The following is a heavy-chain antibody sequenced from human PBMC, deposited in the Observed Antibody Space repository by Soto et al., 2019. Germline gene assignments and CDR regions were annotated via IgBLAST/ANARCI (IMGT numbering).Heavy chain of an antibody. CDR1: GLTFSNYG. CDR3: EGRDDPFHV. V-gene: IGHV3-33*01. J-gene: IGHJ3*01. Sequence: QVPLVESGGGVVQPERSLRLSCVGTGLTFSNYGIHWVRQAPGRGLEWVAVIWHDGSQKYSADSVRGRFTISRDNSKNTVYLQMNSLRAEDTAVYYCEGRDDPFHVWGQGTMVTVSS. CDR2: IWHDGSQK.